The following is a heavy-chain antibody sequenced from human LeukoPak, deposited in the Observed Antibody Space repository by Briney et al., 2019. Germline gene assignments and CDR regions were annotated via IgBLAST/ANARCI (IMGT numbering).Heavy chain of an antibody. CDR2: ISSSGSTI. V-gene: IGHV3-48*03. CDR3: VGSWFPYYFDY. D-gene: IGHD6-13*01. J-gene: IGHJ4*02. Sequence: GGSLRLSCAASGFTFSDYEMNWVRQAPGKGLEWVSYISSSGSTIYYADSVKGRFTISRDNAKNSLYLQMNSLRAEDTAVYYCVGSWFPYYFDYWGQGTLVTVSS. CDR1: GFTFSDYE.